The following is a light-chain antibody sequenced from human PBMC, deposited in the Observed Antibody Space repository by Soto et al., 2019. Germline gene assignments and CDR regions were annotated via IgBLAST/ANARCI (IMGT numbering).Light chain of an antibody. V-gene: IGLV2-14*01. J-gene: IGLJ1*01. CDR3: SSYPSSSTLV. Sequence: QSVLTQPRSVSGSPGQSITISCTGTSSDVGGYNYVSWYQQHPDKAPKLMIYEVSNRPSGVSNRFSGSKSGNTASLTISGLQAEDEADYYCSSYPSSSTLVVGTGTKVTVL. CDR2: EVS. CDR1: SSDVGGYNY.